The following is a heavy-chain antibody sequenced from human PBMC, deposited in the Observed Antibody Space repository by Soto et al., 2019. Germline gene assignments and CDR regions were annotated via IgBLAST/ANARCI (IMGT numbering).Heavy chain of an antibody. J-gene: IGHJ4*02. D-gene: IGHD4-17*01. Sequence: SETLSLTCTVSAGSITSDSYYWGWIRQPPEKGLEWIASISYSGRTNYNPSLKSRVTISVDKSKNHFSLKLSSVTAADTAVYYCARSEATVLDYWGQGTLVTVSS. CDR2: ISYSGRT. V-gene: IGHV4-39*07. CDR1: AGSITSDSYY. CDR3: ARSEATVLDY.